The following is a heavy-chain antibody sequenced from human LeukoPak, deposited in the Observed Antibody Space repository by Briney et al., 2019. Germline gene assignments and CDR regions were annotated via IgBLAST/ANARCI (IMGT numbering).Heavy chain of an antibody. CDR1: GFTFSSYA. CDR3: AKSSPPGP. CDR2: ISYDGSNK. J-gene: IGHJ5*02. V-gene: IGHV3-30-3*02. Sequence: GGSLRLSCAASGFTFSSYAMHWVRQAPGKGLEWVAVISYDGSNKYYADSVKGRFTISRDNSKNTLYLQMNSLRAEDTAVYYCAKSSPPGPWGQGTLVTVSS.